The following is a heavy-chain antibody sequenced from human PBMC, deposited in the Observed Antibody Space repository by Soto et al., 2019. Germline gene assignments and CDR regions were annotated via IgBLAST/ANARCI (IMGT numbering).Heavy chain of an antibody. CDR2: INSDGSST. CDR1: GFTFSSYW. CDR3: ARDQVLLWFGVMDV. Sequence: GGSLRLSCAASGFTFSSYWMHWVRQAPGKGLVWVSRINSDGSSTSYADSVKGXFTXSRXXXXXXXXXXXXXXXXEDXXXXXXARDQVLLWFGVMDVWGKGTTVTVSS. J-gene: IGHJ6*03. V-gene: IGHV3-74*01. D-gene: IGHD3-10*01.